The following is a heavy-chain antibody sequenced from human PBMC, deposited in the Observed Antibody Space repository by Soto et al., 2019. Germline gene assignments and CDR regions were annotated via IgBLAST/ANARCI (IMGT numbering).Heavy chain of an antibody. CDR2: IRSKVHGGTT. D-gene: IGHD2-15*01. CDR3: TRDLYCSDNTCHSGSEI. J-gene: IGHJ3*02. Sequence: PGGSLRLSCATSGFTFGDYAMSWFRQAPGKGLEWVGFIRSKVHGGTTEYDTSVKGRFTISRDDSKSIAYLQMNSLKTEDTAVYYCTRDLYCSDNTCHSGSEIWGPGTMVTVSS. CDR1: GFTFGDYA. V-gene: IGHV3-49*03.